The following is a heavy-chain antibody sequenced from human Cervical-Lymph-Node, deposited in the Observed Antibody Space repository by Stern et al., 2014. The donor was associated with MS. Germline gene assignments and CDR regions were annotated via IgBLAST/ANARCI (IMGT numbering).Heavy chain of an antibody. CDR2: INGDGSIT. V-gene: IGHV3-74*02. Sequence: EMQLVESGGELVQPGGSLRLSCAVSELTFSRYWMHWVRQAPGKGLVWVSRINGDGSITNYADSVKGRFTISRDNAKNTLYLQLNSLRAEDTAVYYCSREIRWYFDLWGRGTLVTVSS. CDR3: SREIRWYFDL. CDR1: ELTFSRYW. J-gene: IGHJ2*01.